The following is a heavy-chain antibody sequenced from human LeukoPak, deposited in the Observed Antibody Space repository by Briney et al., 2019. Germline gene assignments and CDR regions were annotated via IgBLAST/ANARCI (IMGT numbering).Heavy chain of an antibody. CDR2: ITTSSSPI. V-gene: IGHV3-48*04. CDR3: ATPLDYYDSSGHHQGGD. CDR1: GFTFSRYS. D-gene: IGHD3-22*01. Sequence: RGSLRLSCAASGFTFSRYSMNWVRQAPGKGLVGFSYITTSSSPIYYADSVKGRFSISRDNAKNSLYLQMNSLRAEDTALYYCATPLDYYDSSGHHQGGDWGQGTPVTVSS. J-gene: IGHJ4*02.